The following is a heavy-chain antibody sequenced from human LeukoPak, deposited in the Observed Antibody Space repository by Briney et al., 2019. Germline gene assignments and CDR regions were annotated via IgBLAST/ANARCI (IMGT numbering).Heavy chain of an antibody. CDR3: AIQQWLETLPDS. J-gene: IGHJ5*01. D-gene: IGHD6-19*01. CDR1: GGSFSGYY. CDR2: INHSGRT. V-gene: IGHV4-34*01. Sequence: LETLSLTCAGKGGSFSGYYWGWIRQPPGQGLEWIGEINHSGRTKYNPSLKSRVTLSVDTSKNQFSMKARSVTAADTAVFYWAIQQWLETLPDSCGHGTLVTVSS.